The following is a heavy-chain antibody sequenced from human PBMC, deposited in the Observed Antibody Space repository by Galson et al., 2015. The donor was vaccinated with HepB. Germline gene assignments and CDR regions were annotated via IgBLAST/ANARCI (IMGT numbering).Heavy chain of an antibody. CDR1: GYTFTSYG. V-gene: IGHV1-18*04. CDR3: ARRPDYYGSGSHFDY. D-gene: IGHD3-10*01. Sequence: SVKVSCKASGYTFTSYGISWVRQAPGQGLEWMGWISAYNGNTNYAQKLQGRVTMTTDTSTSTAYMELRSLRSDDTAVYYCARRPDYYGSGSHFDYWGQGTLVTVSS. CDR2: ISAYNGNT. J-gene: IGHJ4*02.